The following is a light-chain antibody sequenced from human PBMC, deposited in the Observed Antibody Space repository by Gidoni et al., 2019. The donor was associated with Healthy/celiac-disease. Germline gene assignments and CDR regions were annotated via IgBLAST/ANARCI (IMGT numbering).Light chain of an antibody. CDR2: DAS. J-gene: IGKJ2*01. Sequence: EIVLTHSPATLSLSPGARATLSCRASQSVSSYLAWYQQKPGQAPRLLIYDASNRATGIPARFSGSGSGTDFTLTISSLEPEDFAVYYCQQRSNWPPMYTFGQGTKLEIK. CDR1: QSVSSY. V-gene: IGKV3-11*01. CDR3: QQRSNWPPMYT.